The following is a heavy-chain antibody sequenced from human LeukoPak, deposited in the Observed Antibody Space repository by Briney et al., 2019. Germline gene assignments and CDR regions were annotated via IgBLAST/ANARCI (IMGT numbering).Heavy chain of an antibody. J-gene: IGHJ5*02. CDR1: GFTFSSYA. CDR2: ISGSGGST. V-gene: IGHV3-23*01. Sequence: GGSLRLSCAASGFTFSSYAMSWVRQAPGKGLEWVSAISGSGGSTYYADPVKGRFTISRDNSKNTLYLQMNSLRAEDTAVYYCARGLYSSSWMPQGVFDPWGQGTLVTVSS. D-gene: IGHD6-13*01. CDR3: ARGLYSSSWMPQGVFDP.